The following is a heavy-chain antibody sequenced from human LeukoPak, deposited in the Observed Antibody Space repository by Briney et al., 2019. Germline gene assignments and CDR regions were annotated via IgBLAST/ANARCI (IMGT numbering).Heavy chain of an antibody. CDR2: ISWDGGST. Sequence: GSLRLSCAASGFTFDDYTMHWVRQAPGKGLEWVSLISWDGGSTYYADSVKGRFTISRDNSKNSLYLQMNSLRTEDTALYYCAKVDRPHLWFGALFDYWGQGTLVTVSS. J-gene: IGHJ4*02. CDR1: GFTFDDYT. CDR3: AKVDRPHLWFGALFDY. V-gene: IGHV3-43*01. D-gene: IGHD3-10*01.